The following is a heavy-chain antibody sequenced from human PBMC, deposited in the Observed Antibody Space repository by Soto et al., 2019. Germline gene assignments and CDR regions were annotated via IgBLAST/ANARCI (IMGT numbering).Heavy chain of an antibody. D-gene: IGHD6-13*01. Sequence: PSQTLSLSCAISGDSVSSNSAAWNWIRQSPSRGLEWLGRTYYRSKWYNDYAVSVKSRITINPDTSKNQFSLQLNSVTPEDTAVYYCARDLYGYSSSWYSWYFDYWGQGTLVTVSS. J-gene: IGHJ4*02. CDR2: TYYRSKWYN. CDR3: ARDLYGYSSSWYSWYFDY. CDR1: GDSVSSNSAA. V-gene: IGHV6-1*01.